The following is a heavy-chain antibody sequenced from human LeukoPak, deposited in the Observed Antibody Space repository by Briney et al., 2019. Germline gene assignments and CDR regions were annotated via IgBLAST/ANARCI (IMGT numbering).Heavy chain of an antibody. J-gene: IGHJ4*02. CDR2: FDGIGGDT. CDR1: GFTFSSFG. D-gene: IGHD1-26*01. CDR3: AKDQRWESPHYLDS. Sequence: GGSLRLSCVASGFTFSSFGMSWVRQPPGKGLDGVASFDGIGGDTQYAASVKGRCTISRDNSKNTLYVQMNSLRDEDTAVYYCAKDQRWESPHYLDSWGQGTLVTVSS. V-gene: IGHV3-23*01.